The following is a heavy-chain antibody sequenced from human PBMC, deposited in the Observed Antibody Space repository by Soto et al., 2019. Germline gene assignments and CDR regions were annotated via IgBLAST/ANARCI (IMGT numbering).Heavy chain of an antibody. D-gene: IGHD3-9*01. V-gene: IGHV4-34*01. J-gene: IGHJ6*02. CDR2: INHSGST. CDR1: DGSIRDVGYY. Sequence: PSETLSLPCAVSDGSIRDVGYYWNCISQPPGKGLEWIGEINHSGSTNYNPSLKSRVTISVDTSKNQFSLKLSSVTAADTAVYYCARGSHILTGYYLGYYYGMEVWGQGTTVTVSS. CDR3: ARGSHILTGYYLGYYYGMEV.